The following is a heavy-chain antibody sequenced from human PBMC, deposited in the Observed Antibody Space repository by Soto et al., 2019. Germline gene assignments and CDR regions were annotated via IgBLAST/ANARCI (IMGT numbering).Heavy chain of an antibody. J-gene: IGHJ5*02. V-gene: IGHV1-69*01. Sequence: QVQLVQSGAEVKKPGSSVKVSCKASGGTFSSDAISWVRQAPGQGLEWMGGIIPIFGTANYAQKFQGRVTITADESTSTAYMELSSLRSEDTAVYYCARDVTIFGVAKNNWFDPWGQGTLVTVSS. CDR2: IIPIFGTA. CDR1: GGTFSSDA. CDR3: ARDVTIFGVAKNNWFDP. D-gene: IGHD3-3*01.